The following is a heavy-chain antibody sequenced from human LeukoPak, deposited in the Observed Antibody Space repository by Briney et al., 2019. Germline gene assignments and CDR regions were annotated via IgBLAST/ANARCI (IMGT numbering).Heavy chain of an antibody. CDR2: IYYSGST. CDR3: ARGGYSTLAY. J-gene: IGHJ4*02. CDR1: GGSISSSSYY. V-gene: IGHV4-39*01. D-gene: IGHD5-18*01. Sequence: SETLSLTCTVSGGSISSSSYYWGWIRQPPGKGLEWIGSIYYSGSTYYNPSLKSRVTISVDTSKNQFSLKLSSVTAADTAVYYCARGGYSTLAYWGQGTLVTVSS.